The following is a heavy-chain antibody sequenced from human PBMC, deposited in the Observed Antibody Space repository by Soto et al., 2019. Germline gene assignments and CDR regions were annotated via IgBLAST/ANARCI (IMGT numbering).Heavy chain of an antibody. CDR3: ANDSSIAAAGTRYSDY. CDR1: GFTFSSYG. Sequence: QVQLVESGGGVVQPGRSLRLSCAASGFTFSSYGMHWVRQAPGKGLEWVAVISYDGSNKYYADSVKGRFTISRDNSKNTLYLQMNSLIAEDTAVYYCANDSSIAAAGTRYSDYRGQGTLVTVSS. D-gene: IGHD6-13*01. V-gene: IGHV3-30*18. CDR2: ISYDGSNK. J-gene: IGHJ4*02.